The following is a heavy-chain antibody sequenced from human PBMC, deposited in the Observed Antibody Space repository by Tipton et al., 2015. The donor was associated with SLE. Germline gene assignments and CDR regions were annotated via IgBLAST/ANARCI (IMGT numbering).Heavy chain of an antibody. CDR3: ARGLMVRGVKVDY. J-gene: IGHJ4*02. CDR1: GFTFSSYE. D-gene: IGHD3-10*01. V-gene: IGHV4-39*07. CDR2: IYYSGNT. Sequence: LRLSCAASGFTFSSYEMNWIRQPPGKGLEWIGSIYYSGNTYYNPSLKSRVTMSVDTSKNQFSLKLSSVTAADTAVYYCARGLMVRGVKVDYWGQGTLVTVSS.